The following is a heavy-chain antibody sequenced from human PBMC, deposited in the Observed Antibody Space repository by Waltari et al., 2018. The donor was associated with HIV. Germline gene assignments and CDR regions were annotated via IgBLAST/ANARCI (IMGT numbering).Heavy chain of an antibody. Sequence: VQLVQAGADVQKPGASVKVSCKASGYTFSCYAIRWVRQAPGQGLEWMGGIIPIFGTANYAEKFQGRVTSTADESTSTAYMELSSLRSEDTAVYYCARVRPSVTTPHNGFDPWGQGTLVTVSA. J-gene: IGHJ5*02. CDR3: ARVRPSVTTPHNGFDP. CDR2: IIPIFGTA. CDR1: GYTFSCYA. D-gene: IGHD4-17*01. V-gene: IGHV1-69*01.